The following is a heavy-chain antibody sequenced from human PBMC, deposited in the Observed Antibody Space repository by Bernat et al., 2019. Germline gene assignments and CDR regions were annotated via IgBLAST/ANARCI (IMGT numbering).Heavy chain of an antibody. CDR3: AREEQQLVLLGFDY. Sequence: VQLLESGGGLVQPGGSLRLSCAASGFTFSSYAMHWVRQAPGKGLEWVAVISYDGSNKYYADSVKGRFTISRDNSKNTLYLQMNSLRAEDTAVYYCAREEQQLVLLGFDYWGQGTLVTVSS. V-gene: IGHV3-30-3*01. CDR1: GFTFSSYA. CDR2: ISYDGSNK. J-gene: IGHJ4*02. D-gene: IGHD6-13*01.